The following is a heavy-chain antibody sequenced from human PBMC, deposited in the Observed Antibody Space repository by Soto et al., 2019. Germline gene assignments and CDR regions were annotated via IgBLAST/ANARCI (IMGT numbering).Heavy chain of an antibody. J-gene: IGHJ4*02. Sequence: PSETLSLTCTVSGGSVSSGSYYWSWIRQPPGKGLEWIGYIYYSGSTNYNPSLKSRVTISVDTSKNQFSLKLSSVTAADTAVYYCARVDLPAAMRSPPNYWGQGTLVTVSS. V-gene: IGHV4-61*01. CDR3: ARVDLPAAMRSPPNY. CDR2: IYYSGST. D-gene: IGHD2-2*01. CDR1: GGSVSSGSYY.